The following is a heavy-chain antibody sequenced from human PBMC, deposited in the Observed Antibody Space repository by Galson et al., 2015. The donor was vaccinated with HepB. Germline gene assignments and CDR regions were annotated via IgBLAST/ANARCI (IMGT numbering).Heavy chain of an antibody. CDR3: ARAGTTWGLFSYYGLDV. CDR2: INPNSGGT. Sequence: SVKVSCKASGYTFPAYYVHWVRQAPGQGLEWMGRINPNSGGTNCAQKFQDRVTMTRDKSINTAYLELSRLRTDDTAVYYCARAGTTWGLFSYYGLDVWGQGTTLTVSS. V-gene: IGHV1-2*06. J-gene: IGHJ6*02. D-gene: IGHD1-14*01. CDR1: GYTFPAYY.